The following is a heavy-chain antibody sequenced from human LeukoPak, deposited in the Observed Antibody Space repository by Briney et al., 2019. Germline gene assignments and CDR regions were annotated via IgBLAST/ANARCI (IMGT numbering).Heavy chain of an antibody. CDR2: ISYDGSNK. CDR3: AKDRPEYYDILTGYFDY. Sequence: GGSLRLSCAASGFTFSSYGMHWVRQAPGKGLEWVAVISYDGSNKYYADSVKGRFTISRDNSKNTLYLQMNSLRAEDTAVYYCAKDRPEYYDILTGYFDYWGQGTLVTVSS. D-gene: IGHD3-9*01. CDR1: GFTFSSYG. V-gene: IGHV3-30*18. J-gene: IGHJ4*02.